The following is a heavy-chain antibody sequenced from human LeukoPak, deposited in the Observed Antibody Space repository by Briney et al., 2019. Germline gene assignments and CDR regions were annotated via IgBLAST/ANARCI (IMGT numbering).Heavy chain of an antibody. CDR1: GFTFDDYA. CDR2: ISWNSGSI. Sequence: QAGGSLRLSCAASGFTFDDYAMHWVRQAPGKGLEWVSGISWNSGSIGYADSVKGRFTISRDNAKNSLYLQMNSLRAEDTAVYYCARDMVWFDYWGQGTLVTVSS. V-gene: IGHV3-9*01. CDR3: ARDMVWFDY. J-gene: IGHJ4*02.